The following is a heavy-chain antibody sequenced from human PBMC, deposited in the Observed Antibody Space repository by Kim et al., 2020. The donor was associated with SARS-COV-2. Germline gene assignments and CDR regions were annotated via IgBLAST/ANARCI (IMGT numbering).Heavy chain of an antibody. V-gene: IGHV3-9*01. Sequence: GGSLRLSCAASGFTFDDYAMHWVRQAPGKGLEWVSGISWNSGSIGYADSVKGRFTISRDNAKNSLYLQMNSLRAEDTALYYCAKDISRNLNYDGDVWYYYGMDVWGQGTTVTVSS. CDR3: AKDISRNLNYDGDVWYYYGMDV. CDR2: ISWNSGSI. D-gene: IGHD4-4*01. CDR1: GFTFDDYA. J-gene: IGHJ6*02.